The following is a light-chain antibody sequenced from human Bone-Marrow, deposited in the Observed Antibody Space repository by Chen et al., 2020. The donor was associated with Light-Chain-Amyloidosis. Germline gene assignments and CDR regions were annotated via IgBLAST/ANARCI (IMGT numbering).Light chain of an antibody. CDR2: DVS. V-gene: IGLV2-14*01. CDR3: SSYTSSSTPVV. CDR1: SSDVGGYNY. J-gene: IGLJ2*01. Sequence: QSALTQPASVSGSPGQSITISCTGTSSDVGGYNYVSWYQQHPGKAPILMIYDVSNRPSGVSNRFSGAKSGNTASLTSSGLQAEDEADYYCSSYTSSSTPVVFGGGTKLTVL.